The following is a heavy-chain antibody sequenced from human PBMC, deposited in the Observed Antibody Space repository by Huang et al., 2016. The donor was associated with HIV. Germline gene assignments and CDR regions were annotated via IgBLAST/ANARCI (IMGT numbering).Heavy chain of an antibody. CDR2: LSVDGSTK. J-gene: IGHJ6*03. D-gene: IGHD2-15*01. V-gene: IGHV3-30*04. Sequence: QVQLVESGGGVVQPGRSLRLSCAASGFTFTTYALYWFRQAPGKGLEWGGGLSVDGSTKYYADSVKGRFTVSRDNSKNTLYLQLSGLRAEDTAVYYCARGGELYFYCMDVWGEGTTVTVSS. CDR3: ARGGELYFYCMDV. CDR1: GFTFTTYA.